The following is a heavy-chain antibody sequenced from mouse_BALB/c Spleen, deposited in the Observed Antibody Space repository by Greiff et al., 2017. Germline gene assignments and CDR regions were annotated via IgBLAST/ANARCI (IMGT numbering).Heavy chain of an antibody. Sequence: EVKLQESGPELVKPGPSVSISCKASGYSFTGYFMNWVKQSHGKSLEWIGRINPYNGDTFYNQKFKGKATLTVDKSSSTAHMELLSLTSEDSTVYYCGGSYGSLAMDYWGQGTSVTVSS. CDR2: INPYNGDT. V-gene: IGHV1-37*01. CDR3: GGSYGSLAMDY. D-gene: IGHD1-2*01. CDR1: GYSFTGYF. J-gene: IGHJ4*01.